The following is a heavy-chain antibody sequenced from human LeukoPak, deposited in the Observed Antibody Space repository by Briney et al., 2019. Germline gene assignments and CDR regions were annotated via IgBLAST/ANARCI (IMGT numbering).Heavy chain of an antibody. V-gene: IGHV3-23*01. CDR1: GFTFSSYA. D-gene: IGHD3-10*01. CDR2: ISNSGGRT. CDR3: AKRASGSGPSLYYFDY. J-gene: IGHJ4*02. Sequence: GGSLRLSCAASGFTFSSYAMSWVRQAPGKGLEWVSVISNSGGRTFYADSVKGRFTISRDNSKNTLYLQRNSLRAEDTAVYYCAKRASGSGPSLYYFDYWGQGTLVTVSS.